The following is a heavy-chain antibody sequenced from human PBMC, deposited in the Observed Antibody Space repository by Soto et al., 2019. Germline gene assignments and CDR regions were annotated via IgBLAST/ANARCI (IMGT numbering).Heavy chain of an antibody. CDR1: GFTFSNYA. J-gene: IGHJ6*02. CDR3: ASDWAERAATGGMGV. D-gene: IGHD2-15*01. Sequence: QVQLVESGGGVVQPGSSLRLSCAASGFTFSNYAMHWVRQAPGKGLEWVAVISYLGSNKYYGDSVKGRFTISRDNHKNALYLQMSRLTAEDTAVYVCASDWAERAATGGMGVWGQGATVIVSS. CDR2: ISYLGSNK. V-gene: IGHV3-30*03.